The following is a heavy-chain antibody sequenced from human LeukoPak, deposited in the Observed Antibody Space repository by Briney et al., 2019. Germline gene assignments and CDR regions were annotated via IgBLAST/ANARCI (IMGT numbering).Heavy chain of an antibody. D-gene: IGHD6-19*01. Sequence: GGSLRLSCAASGFTISSYAMSWVRQAPGKGLEWVSTISGSGGSTNYADSVKGRFTISRDNYKNTLYLQMNTLRAEDTAVYYCATHPGVAVADPPYFQHWGQGTLVTVSS. CDR1: GFTISSYA. CDR3: ATHPGVAVADPPYFQH. J-gene: IGHJ1*01. CDR2: ISGSGGST. V-gene: IGHV3-23*01.